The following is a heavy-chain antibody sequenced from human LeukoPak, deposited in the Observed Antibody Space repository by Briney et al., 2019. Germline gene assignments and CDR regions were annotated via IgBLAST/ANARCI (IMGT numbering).Heavy chain of an antibody. Sequence: PSETLSLTCTVSGGSISSGGYYWSWIRQHPGKGLEWIGYIYYCGSTYYNPSLKSRVTISVDTSKNQFSLKLSSVTAADTAVYYCAREGPGIGWFDPWGQGTLVTVSS. D-gene: IGHD1-14*01. CDR1: GGSISSGGYY. J-gene: IGHJ5*02. V-gene: IGHV4-31*03. CDR3: AREGPGIGWFDP. CDR2: IYYCGST.